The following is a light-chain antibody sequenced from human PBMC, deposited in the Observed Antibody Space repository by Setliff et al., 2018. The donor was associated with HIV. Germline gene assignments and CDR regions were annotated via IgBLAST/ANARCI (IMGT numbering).Light chain of an antibody. Sequence: QSVLTQPASVSGFPGQSITISCTGSSSDVGSYNYVSWYQQHPGKAPKLMISDVSKRPSGVSNRFSGSKSGNTASLTISGLQAEDEADYYCSSYTSSSPPYVFGTGTKSPS. CDR3: SSYTSSSPPYV. CDR2: DVS. CDR1: SSDVGSYNY. J-gene: IGLJ1*01. V-gene: IGLV2-14*03.